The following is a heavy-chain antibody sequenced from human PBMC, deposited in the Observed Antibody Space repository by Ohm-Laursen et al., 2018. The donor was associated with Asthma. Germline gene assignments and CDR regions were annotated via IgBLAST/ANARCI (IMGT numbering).Heavy chain of an antibody. CDR2: ISYDGSNK. CDR3: ARRDFSGGDPSAAFDI. D-gene: IGHD2-21*02. CDR1: GFTFSSYG. Sequence: SLRLSCAASGFTFSSYGMHWVRQAPGKGLEWVAVISYDGSNKYYADSVKGRFTISRDNSKNTLYMQMNSLRAEDTAVYYCARRDFSGGDPSAAFDIRGQGTMVTVSS. J-gene: IGHJ3*02. V-gene: IGHV3-30*03.